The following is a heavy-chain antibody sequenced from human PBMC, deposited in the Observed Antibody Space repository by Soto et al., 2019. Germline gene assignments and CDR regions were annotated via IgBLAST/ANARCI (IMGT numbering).Heavy chain of an antibody. J-gene: IGHJ3*02. Sequence: EVQLVESGGGLVQPGGSLRLSCAASGFTFSSYWMSWVRQAPGKGLEWVANIKQDGSEKYYVDSVKGRFTISRDNAKNSLYLQMNSLRAEDTAVYYCARVAAAAGIAFDIWGQGTMVTVSS. CDR2: IKQDGSEK. V-gene: IGHV3-7*01. D-gene: IGHD6-13*01. CDR1: GFTFSSYW. CDR3: ARVAAAAGIAFDI.